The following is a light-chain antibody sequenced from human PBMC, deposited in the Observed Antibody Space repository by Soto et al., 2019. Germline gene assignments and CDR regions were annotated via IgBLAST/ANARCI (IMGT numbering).Light chain of an antibody. V-gene: IGLV2-14*01. CDR2: EVN. Sequence: QSALAQPSSVSGCPGHSITSSCTGTSTDVGGYNYVSCYQHHPGKDPKLIIYEVNNRPSGVSDLFSGSKSVNKAYLTISKLEAEDESDYYCGSYTRTDTPFVFGTGTKVTVL. J-gene: IGLJ1*01. CDR1: STDVGGYNY. CDR3: GSYTRTDTPFV.